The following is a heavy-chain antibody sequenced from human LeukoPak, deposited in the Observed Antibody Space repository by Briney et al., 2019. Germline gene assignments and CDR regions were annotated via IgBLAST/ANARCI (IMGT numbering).Heavy chain of an antibody. V-gene: IGHV3-23*01. D-gene: IGHD6-6*01. CDR2: LSNTGDNT. Sequence: GGTLRLSCAASGFTFSSYGMSWVRQAPGKGLEWVSSLSNTGDNTYYADSVKGRFTISRDNSKNTLYLQMSSLRAEDTAVYYCAQTGGLVPGRYFVYWGQGTLVTVSS. CDR3: AQTGGLVPGRYFVY. CDR1: GFTFSSYG. J-gene: IGHJ4*02.